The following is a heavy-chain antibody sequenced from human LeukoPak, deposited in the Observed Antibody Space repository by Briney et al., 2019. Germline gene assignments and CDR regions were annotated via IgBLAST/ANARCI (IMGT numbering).Heavy chain of an antibody. D-gene: IGHD1-26*01. V-gene: IGHV4-34*01. CDR3: ARASGRIVVEGYYYYMDV. J-gene: IGHJ6*03. CDR2: INHSGST. CDR1: GGSFSGYY. Sequence: PSETLSLTCAVYGGSFSGYYWSWIRQPPGKGLEWIGEINHSGSTNYNPSLKSRVTISVDTSKNQFSLKLSSVTAADTAVYYCARASGRIVVEGYYYYMDVWGKGTTVTVSS.